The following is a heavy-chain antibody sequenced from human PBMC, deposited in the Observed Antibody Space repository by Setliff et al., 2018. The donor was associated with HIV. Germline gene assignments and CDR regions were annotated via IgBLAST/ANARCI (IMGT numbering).Heavy chain of an antibody. D-gene: IGHD3-10*01. V-gene: IGHV4-39*01. CDR3: ARHRQISDWFDP. CDR1: GGFISSSSYY. J-gene: IGHJ5*02. Sequence: PSETLSLTCTVSGGFISSSSYYWGWIRQPPGKGLEWIGSIFNDGRTYYNPSLKSRITIPMDTSTNQFSLKLSSVTAADTAVYYCARHRQISDWFDPWGQGILVTVSS. CDR2: IFNDGRT.